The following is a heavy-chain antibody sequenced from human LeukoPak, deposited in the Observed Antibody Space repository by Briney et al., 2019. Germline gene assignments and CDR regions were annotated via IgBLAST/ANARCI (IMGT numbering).Heavy chain of an antibody. J-gene: IGHJ4*02. V-gene: IGHV3-53*01. D-gene: IGHD1-26*01. CDR3: ARDRREYSGNYFDY. Sequence: GGSLRLSCAASGFTVSSNYMSWVRQAPGKGLERVSVIYIGGSTYYADSVKGRFTISIDNSKNTLYLQMNSLRAEDTAVYYCARDRREYSGNYFDYWGQGTLVTVSS. CDR1: GFTVSSNY. CDR2: IYIGGST.